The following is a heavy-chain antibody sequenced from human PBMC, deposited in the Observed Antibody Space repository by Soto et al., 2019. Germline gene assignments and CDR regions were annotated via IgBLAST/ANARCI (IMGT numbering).Heavy chain of an antibody. CDR1: GFTFSSYG. J-gene: IGHJ5*02. CDR3: ARGRYCSGGSCLNWFDP. V-gene: IGHV3-33*01. CDR2: IWYDGSNK. D-gene: IGHD2-15*01. Sequence: GGSLRLSCAASGFTFSSYGMHWVRQAPGKGLEWVAVIWYDGSNKYYADSVKGRFTISRDNSKNTLYLQMNSLRAEDTAVYYCARGRYCSGGSCLNWFDPWGQGTLVTVSS.